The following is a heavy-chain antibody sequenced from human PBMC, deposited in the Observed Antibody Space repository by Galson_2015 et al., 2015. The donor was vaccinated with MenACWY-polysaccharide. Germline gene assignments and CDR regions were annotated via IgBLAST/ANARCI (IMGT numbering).Heavy chain of an antibody. CDR1: GFTFSSYA. Sequence: SLRLSCAASGFTFSSYAMNWVRQAPGKGLEWVSVISGSGGSTFYADSVKGRFTISRDNSRNTLYLQMNSLRAEDTAVYYCSRYCSGTRCYSGLDYWGQGTLVTVSS. CDR3: SRYCSGTRCYSGLDY. D-gene: IGHD2-15*01. V-gene: IGHV3-23*01. CDR2: ISGSGGST. J-gene: IGHJ4*02.